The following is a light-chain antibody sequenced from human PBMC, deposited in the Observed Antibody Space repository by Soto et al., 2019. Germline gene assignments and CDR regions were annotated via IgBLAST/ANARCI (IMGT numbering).Light chain of an antibody. CDR2: GAS. CDR3: QQYNSYDMWS. Sequence: DIQMTQSPSTLSASVGDRVTITCRASQGISKWLAWYQQKPGKAPKLLIYGASSLESGVPSRFSGSGPGTEFTLTISSLQPDDFATYFCQQYNSYDMWSFGQGTKVDLK. J-gene: IGKJ1*01. V-gene: IGKV1-5*01. CDR1: QGISKW.